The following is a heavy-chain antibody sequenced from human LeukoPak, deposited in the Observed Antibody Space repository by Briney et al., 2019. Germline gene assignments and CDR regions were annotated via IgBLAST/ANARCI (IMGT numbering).Heavy chain of an antibody. CDR3: AKGCGGDYDCFQH. D-gene: IGHD2-21*02. V-gene: IGHV3-9*01. J-gene: IGHJ1*01. CDR1: GFTFDDYA. Sequence: CLRLSCAVSGFTFDDYAVHWVRQAAGNGLEWVSGVSRNSGSIGYADSVKGRFTLSRDNAKNSLYLQMNSLRAEDTALYYCAKGCGGDYDCFQHWGQGTLVTVSS. CDR2: VSRNSGSI.